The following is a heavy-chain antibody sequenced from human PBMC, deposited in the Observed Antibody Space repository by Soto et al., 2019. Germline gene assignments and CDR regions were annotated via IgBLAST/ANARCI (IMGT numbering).Heavy chain of an antibody. D-gene: IGHD3-10*01. CDR2: ISSSSSYI. J-gene: IGHJ6*02. CDR3: ARVVFYYYPYHYYLQAF. V-gene: IGHV3-21*01. Sequence: PGESLKISCAASGFTFSSYSMNWVRQAPGKGLEWVSSISSSSSYIYYADSVKGRFTISRDNAKNSLYLQMNSLRAEDTAVYYCARVVFYYYPYHYYLQAFWGQGTSVPGSS. CDR1: GFTFSSYS.